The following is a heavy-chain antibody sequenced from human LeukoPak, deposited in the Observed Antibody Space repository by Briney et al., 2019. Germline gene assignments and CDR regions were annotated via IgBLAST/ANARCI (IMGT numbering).Heavy chain of an antibody. J-gene: IGHJ2*01. CDR1: GGTLSSYA. Sequence: EASVKVSCKASGGTLSSYAISWVRQAPGQGLEWMGRIIPILGIPNYAQKFQGRVTITADKSTTTAYMELSSLRSEDTAVYYCATEAIVVVTARDYWYFDLWGRGTLVTVSS. CDR2: IIPILGIP. D-gene: IGHD2-21*02. CDR3: ATEAIVVVTARDYWYFDL. V-gene: IGHV1-69*04.